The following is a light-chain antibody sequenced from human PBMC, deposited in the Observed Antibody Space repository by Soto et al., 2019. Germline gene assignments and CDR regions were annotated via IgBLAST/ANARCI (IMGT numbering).Light chain of an antibody. CDR3: SSYAGSNNVV. CDR2: EVS. CDR1: SSDVGGYNY. J-gene: IGLJ2*01. Sequence: QSALTQPPSASGSPGQSVTISCTGTSSDVGGYNYVSWYQQHPGKAPKVMIYEVSKWPSGVPDRFSGSKSGNTASLTVSGLQAEDEADYYCSSYAGSNNVVFGGGTKVTVL. V-gene: IGLV2-8*01.